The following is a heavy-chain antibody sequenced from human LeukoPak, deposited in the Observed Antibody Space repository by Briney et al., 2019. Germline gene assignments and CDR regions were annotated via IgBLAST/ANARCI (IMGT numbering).Heavy chain of an antibody. CDR2: IKTDGRIT. CDR1: GFSFSSHW. CDR3: ARGGRDIAALDY. J-gene: IGHJ4*02. Sequence: PGGSHRLSCAASGFSFSSHWMYWVRQPPGKGLVWVSRIKTDGRITTYADSVRGRFTISRDNAKNTLYLQMNSLRAEDTAVYYCARGGRDIAALDYWGQGTLAT. D-gene: IGHD6-6*01. V-gene: IGHV3-74*01.